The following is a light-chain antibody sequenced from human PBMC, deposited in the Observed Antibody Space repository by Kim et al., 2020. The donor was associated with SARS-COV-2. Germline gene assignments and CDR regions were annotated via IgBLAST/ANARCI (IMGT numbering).Light chain of an antibody. J-gene: IGKJ1*01. CDR3: QKYNGAPWT. Sequence: SASVGDRVTITCRASQGISKDLAWYQQKPGNAPKLLIFAASALQSGVPTRFSGSGSGTDFTLTISSLQHEDVATYYCQKYNGAPWTFGQGTKVEI. V-gene: IGKV1-27*01. CDR2: AAS. CDR1: QGISKD.